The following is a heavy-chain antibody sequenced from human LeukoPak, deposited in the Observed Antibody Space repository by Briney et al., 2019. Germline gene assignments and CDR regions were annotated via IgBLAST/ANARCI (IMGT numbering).Heavy chain of an antibody. D-gene: IGHD2-2*01. Sequence: GGSLRLSCAASGFTFSSFGMNWVRQAPGKGLEWVSSISSSSSYTYYADSVKGRFTISRDNAKNSLYLQMNSLRVEDTAVYYCARGIGYCSGTSCYFFDFWGQGTLVTVSS. CDR3: ARGIGYCSGTSCYFFDF. J-gene: IGHJ4*02. CDR2: ISSSSSYT. CDR1: GFTFSSFG. V-gene: IGHV3-21*01.